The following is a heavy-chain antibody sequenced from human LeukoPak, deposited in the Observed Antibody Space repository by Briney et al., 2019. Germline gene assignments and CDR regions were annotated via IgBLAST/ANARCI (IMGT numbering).Heavy chain of an antibody. CDR2: IYSGGST. CDR3: ATSLYCGGDCFSSFDY. D-gene: IGHD2-21*01. Sequence: GGSLRLSCAASGFTVSSNYMSWVRQAPGKGLEWVSVIYSGGSTYYADSVKGRFTISRDNSKNTLSLQMNSLRAEDTAVYYCATSLYCGGDCFSSFDYWGQGTLVTVSS. V-gene: IGHV3-53*01. CDR1: GFTVSSNY. J-gene: IGHJ4*02.